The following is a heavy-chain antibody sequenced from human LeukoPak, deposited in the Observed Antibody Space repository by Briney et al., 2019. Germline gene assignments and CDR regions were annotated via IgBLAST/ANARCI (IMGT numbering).Heavy chain of an antibody. CDR2: IHYDGKI. J-gene: IGHJ4*02. Sequence: GGSLRLSCAASGFTVSSNYMSWVRQAPGKGLEWVSIIHYDGKIRYAGSVGGRFTIYRDDSENTLFLQMNSLRVDDTAVYFCASGDGYLQPYWGQGTLVTVSP. D-gene: IGHD2-21*01. CDR1: GFTVSSNY. CDR3: ASGDGYLQPY. V-gene: IGHV3-53*01.